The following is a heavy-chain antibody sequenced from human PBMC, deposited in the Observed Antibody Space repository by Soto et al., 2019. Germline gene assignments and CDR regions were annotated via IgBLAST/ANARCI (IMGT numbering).Heavy chain of an antibody. D-gene: IGHD6-19*01. CDR2: IKSKTDGGTT. CDR3: TTQLSTVAAGAFDI. Sequence: GGSLRLSCAASGFTFSNAWMSWVRQAPGKGLEWVGRIKSKTDGGTTDYAAPVKGRFTISRDDSKNTLYLQMNSLKTEDIAVYYCTTQLSTVAAGAFDIWGQGTMVTVSS. V-gene: IGHV3-15*01. CDR1: GFTFSNAW. J-gene: IGHJ3*02.